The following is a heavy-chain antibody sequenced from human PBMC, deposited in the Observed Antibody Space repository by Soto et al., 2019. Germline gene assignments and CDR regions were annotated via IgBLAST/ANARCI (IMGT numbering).Heavy chain of an antibody. CDR1: GGSISSGDYY. CDR2: IYYSGST. CDR3: ARRREDDSSGYHHIDY. D-gene: IGHD3-22*01. J-gene: IGHJ4*02. Sequence: SETLSLTCTVSGGSISSGDYYWSWIRQPPGKGLEWIGYIYYSGSTYYNPSLKSRVTISVDTSKNQFSLWLSSVTAADTAVYYCARRREDDSSGYHHIDYWGRGTLVTVSS. V-gene: IGHV4-30-4*01.